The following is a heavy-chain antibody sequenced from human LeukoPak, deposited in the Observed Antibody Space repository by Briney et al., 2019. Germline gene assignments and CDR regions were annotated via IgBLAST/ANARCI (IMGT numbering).Heavy chain of an antibody. CDR3: ARDLIPTVTAPVNP. CDR2: ISAYNGNT. V-gene: IGHV1-18*04. CDR1: GYTFTGYY. J-gene: IGHJ5*02. Sequence: ASVKVSCKASGYTFTGYYMHWVRQAPGQGLEWMGWISAYNGNTNYAQKLQGRVTMTTDTSTSTAYMELRSLRSDDTAVYYCARDLIPTVTAPVNPWGQGTLVTVSS. D-gene: IGHD4-17*01.